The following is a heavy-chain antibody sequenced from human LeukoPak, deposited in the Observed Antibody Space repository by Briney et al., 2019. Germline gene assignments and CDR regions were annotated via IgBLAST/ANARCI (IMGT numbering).Heavy chain of an antibody. CDR2: IYSGGST. CDR1: GFTVSSNS. J-gene: IGHJ4*02. V-gene: IGHV3-53*01. D-gene: IGHD2-2*02. CDR3: ARAPVVVPAAIED. Sequence: GGSLRLSCAASGFTVSSNSMSWVRQAPGKGLEWVSVIYSGGSTYYADSVKGRFTISRDNSKNTLYLQMNSLRAEDTAVYYCARAPVVVPAAIEDWGQGTLVTVSS.